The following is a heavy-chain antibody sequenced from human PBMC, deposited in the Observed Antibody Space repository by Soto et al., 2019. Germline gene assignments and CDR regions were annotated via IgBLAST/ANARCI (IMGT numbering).Heavy chain of an antibody. CDR1: GGTLSSYA. Sequence: ASVKVSCTASGGTLSSYAISWVRQAPGQGLEWMGGIIPIFGPAHYAQKIQGRVTITAHESTRTAYIELSSLRAEEPAVYYCTGRDIVVIPSDKGDYYYGMDVWGPVATVADTS. V-gene: IGHV1-69*13. CDR2: IIPIFGPA. J-gene: IGHJ6*02. CDR3: TGRDIVVIPSDKGDYYYGMDV. D-gene: IGHD2-2*01.